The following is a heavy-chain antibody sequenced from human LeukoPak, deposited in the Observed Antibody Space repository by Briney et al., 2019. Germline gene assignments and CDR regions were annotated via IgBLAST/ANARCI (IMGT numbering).Heavy chain of an antibody. D-gene: IGHD3-22*01. CDR1: GGTFSSYT. CDR2: IIPILGIA. Sequence: SVKVSCKASGGTFSSYTISWVRQAPGQGLEWMGRIIPILGIANYAQEFQGRVTITADKSTSTAYMELSSLRSEDTAVHYCARDGYYYDSSGALDYWGQGTLVTVSS. J-gene: IGHJ4*02. V-gene: IGHV1-69*04. CDR3: ARDGYYYDSSGALDY.